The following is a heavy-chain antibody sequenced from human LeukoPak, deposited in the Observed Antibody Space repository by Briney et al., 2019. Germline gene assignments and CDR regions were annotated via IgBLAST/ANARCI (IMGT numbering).Heavy chain of an antibody. CDR2: IYYSGST. V-gene: IGHV4-59*01. CDR3: ARGASTWFGELLGY. CDR1: GGSPSSYY. D-gene: IGHD3-10*01. Sequence: SETLSRTCTVSGGSPSSYYWSWIRQPPGKGLEWIGYIYYSGSTNYNPSLKSRVTISVDTSKNQFSLKLSSVTAADTAVYYCARGASTWFGELLGYWGQGTLVTVSS. J-gene: IGHJ4*02.